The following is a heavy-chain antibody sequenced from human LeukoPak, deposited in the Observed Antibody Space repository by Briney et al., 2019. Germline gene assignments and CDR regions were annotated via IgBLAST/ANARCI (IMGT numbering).Heavy chain of an antibody. CDR1: GFTFDDYA. J-gene: IGHJ6*03. CDR2: ISWDGGST. V-gene: IGHV3-43D*03. CDR3: AKDAKRGGEPDYYYYYMDV. D-gene: IGHD1-14*01. Sequence: GGSLRLSCAASGFTFDDYAMHWVRQAPGKGLEWVSLISWDGGSTYYAGSVKGRFTISRDNSKNSLYLQMNSLRAEDTALYYCAKDAKRGGEPDYYYYYMDVWGKGTTVTVSS.